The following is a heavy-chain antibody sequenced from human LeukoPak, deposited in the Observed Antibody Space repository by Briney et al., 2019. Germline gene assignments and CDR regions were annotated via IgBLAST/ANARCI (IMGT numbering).Heavy chain of an antibody. CDR3: AGVAKERVGGVYYFDY. CDR2: IGTAGDT. D-gene: IGHD1-1*01. V-gene: IGHV3-13*01. Sequence: PGGSLRLSCAASGFTFSDYDMHWVRQATGKGREWVSAIGTAGDTYYTGSVKGRFTISRENANNSLYLQMNSLRAGDTAVYYCAGVAKERVGGVYYFDYWGQGTLVTVSS. CDR1: GFTFSDYD. J-gene: IGHJ4*02.